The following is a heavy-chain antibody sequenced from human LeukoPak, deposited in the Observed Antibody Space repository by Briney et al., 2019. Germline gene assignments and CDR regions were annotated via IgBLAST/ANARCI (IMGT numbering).Heavy chain of an antibody. CDR3: ASGERPRSYSSSDC. Sequence: GGSLRLSCAASGFTFSTYAMNWVRQGPGKGLEWVSSISGSSTYMYYADSVKGRFTVSRDNAKNSLYLQMSSLRVEDTAVYYCASGERPRSYSSSDCWGQGTLVTVSS. J-gene: IGHJ4*02. CDR2: ISGSSTYM. CDR1: GFTFSTYA. D-gene: IGHD6-6*01. V-gene: IGHV3-21*01.